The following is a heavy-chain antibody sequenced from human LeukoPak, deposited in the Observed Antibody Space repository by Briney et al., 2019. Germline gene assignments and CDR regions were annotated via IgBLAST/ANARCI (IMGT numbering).Heavy chain of an antibody. D-gene: IGHD3-22*01. J-gene: IGHJ4*02. CDR2: INHSGRT. CDR1: GGSFSGYY. Sequence: PSETLSLTCAVYGGSFSGYYWSWIRQPPGKGLEWIGEINHSGRTNYNPSLKSRVTISVDTSKNQFSLKLSSVTAADTAVYYCARNLGLYDSSGYYSYYFDYWGQGTLVTVSS. V-gene: IGHV4-34*01. CDR3: ARNLGLYDSSGYYSYYFDY.